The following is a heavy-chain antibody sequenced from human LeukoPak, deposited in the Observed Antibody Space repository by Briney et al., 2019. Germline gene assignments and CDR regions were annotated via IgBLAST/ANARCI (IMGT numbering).Heavy chain of an antibody. CDR1: GFTFGDYA. CDR3: TRAPAYYYDSSGYSSNFWYYYYMDV. V-gene: IGHV3-49*04. D-gene: IGHD3-22*01. CDR2: IRSKAYGGTT. J-gene: IGHJ6*03. Sequence: GGSLRLSCTASGFTFGDYAMSWVRQAPGKGLEWVGFIRSKAYGGTTEYAASVKGRFTISRDDYKSIAYLQMNSLKTEDTAVYYCTRAPAYYYDSSGYSSNFWYYYYMDVWGKGTTVTISS.